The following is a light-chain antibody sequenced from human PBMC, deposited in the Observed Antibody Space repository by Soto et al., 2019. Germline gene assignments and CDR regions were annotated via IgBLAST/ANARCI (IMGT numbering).Light chain of an antibody. Sequence: EIVLTQSPGTLSLSPGERATLSCRASQSVSSGYLAWYQQKPGQAPRLLIYGASARALGIPDRFSGSGSGTEFTLTISRLEPEDFAVYYCQQYGSSSWTFGQGTKVDI. CDR2: GAS. CDR3: QQYGSSSWT. J-gene: IGKJ1*01. CDR1: QSVSSGY. V-gene: IGKV3-20*01.